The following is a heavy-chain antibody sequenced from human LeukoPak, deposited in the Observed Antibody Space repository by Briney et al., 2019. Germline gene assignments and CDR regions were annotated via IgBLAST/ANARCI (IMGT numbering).Heavy chain of an antibody. D-gene: IGHD6-19*01. CDR2: VYFSGST. Sequence: SETLSLTCTVSGDSINGYYWTWLRQPPGKGLEWIGHVYFSGSTNHNPSLKSRVTISINTSKNQFSLNLNSVTAADTAVYYCARKEAVPGAGGFDLWGQGTLVTVSS. J-gene: IGHJ4*02. V-gene: IGHV4-59*01. CDR1: GDSINGYY. CDR3: ARKEAVPGAGGFDL.